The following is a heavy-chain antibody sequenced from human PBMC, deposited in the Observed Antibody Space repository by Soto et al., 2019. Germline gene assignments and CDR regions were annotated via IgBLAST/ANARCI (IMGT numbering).Heavy chain of an antibody. V-gene: IGHV4-59*01. CDR3: ARVLLLLNWFDP. J-gene: IGHJ5*02. CDR2: IYYSGST. CDR1: GGSISSYY. D-gene: IGHD2-21*01. Sequence: TSETLSLTCTVSGGSISSYYWSWIRQPPGKGLEWIGYIYYSGSTNYNPSLKSRVTISVDTSKNQFSLKLSSVTAADTAVYYCARVLLLLNWFDPWGQGTLVTVSS.